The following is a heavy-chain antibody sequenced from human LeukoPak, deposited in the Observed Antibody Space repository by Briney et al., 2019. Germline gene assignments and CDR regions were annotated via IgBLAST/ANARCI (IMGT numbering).Heavy chain of an antibody. D-gene: IGHD1-1*01. J-gene: IGHJ4*02. CDR1: GFTFRDYD. V-gene: IGHV3-13*01. Sequence: GGSLRLSCAASGFTFRDYDMHWVRQATGKGLEGVSAIGTAGDTYYTRSVKGRFTISRENPKNSLYLQMNSLRAGDTAVYYCARVAKERVGGVYYFDYWGQGTLVTVSS. CDR2: IGTAGDT. CDR3: ARVAKERVGGVYYFDY.